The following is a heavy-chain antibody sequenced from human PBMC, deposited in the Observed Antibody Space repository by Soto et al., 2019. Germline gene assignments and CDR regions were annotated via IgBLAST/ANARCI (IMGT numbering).Heavy chain of an antibody. CDR1: GGSISSGDYY. Sequence: SETLSLTCTVSGGSISSGDYYWSWIRQPPGKGLEWIGYIYYSGSTYYNPSLKSRVTISVDTSKNQFSLKLSSVNAADTAVYYCAGLYSSGWYVDYWGRRTPVTVSS. D-gene: IGHD6-19*01. CDR3: AGLYSSGWYVDY. J-gene: IGHJ4*02. V-gene: IGHV4-30-4*01. CDR2: IYYSGST.